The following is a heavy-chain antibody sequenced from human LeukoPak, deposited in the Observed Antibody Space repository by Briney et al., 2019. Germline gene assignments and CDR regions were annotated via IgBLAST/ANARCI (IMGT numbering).Heavy chain of an antibody. Sequence: GGSLRLSCAASGFTFSSYGIHWVRQAPGKGLEWVAVISYDGSNKYYADSVKGRFTISRDNSKNTLYLQMNSLRAEDTAVYYCAKNGGYFYGYSYYFDYWGQGTLVTVSS. D-gene: IGHD5-18*01. CDR3: AKNGGYFYGYSYYFDY. CDR1: GFTFSSYG. J-gene: IGHJ4*02. V-gene: IGHV3-30*18. CDR2: ISYDGSNK.